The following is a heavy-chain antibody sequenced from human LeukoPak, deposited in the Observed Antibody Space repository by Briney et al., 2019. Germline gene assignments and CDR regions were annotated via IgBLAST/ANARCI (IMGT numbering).Heavy chain of an antibody. V-gene: IGHV3-66*01. J-gene: IGHJ4*02. CDR3: AKDLRLYYYDSSGYPALDY. Sequence: GGSLRLSCAASGFTVSSNYMSWVRQAPGKGLEWVSVIYSGGSTYYADSVKGRFTISRDNSKNTLYLQMKSLRAEDTAVYYCAKDLRLYYYDSSGYPALDYWGQGTLVTVSS. D-gene: IGHD3-22*01. CDR1: GFTVSSNY. CDR2: IYSGGST.